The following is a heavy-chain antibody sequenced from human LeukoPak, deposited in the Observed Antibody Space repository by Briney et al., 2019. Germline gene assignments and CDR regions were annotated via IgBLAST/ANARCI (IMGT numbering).Heavy chain of an antibody. J-gene: IGHJ5*02. CDR3: ARDIVVVPAAPGYNWFDP. V-gene: IGHV3-7*04. CDR1: GFTFSSYW. D-gene: IGHD2-2*01. CDR2: IKQDGSEK. Sequence: HSGGSLGLSCAASGFTFSSYWMSWVRQAPGKGLEWVANIKQDGSEKYYVDSVKGRFTISRDNAKNSLYLQMNSLRAEDTAVYYCARDIVVVPAAPGYNWFDPWGQGTLVTVSS.